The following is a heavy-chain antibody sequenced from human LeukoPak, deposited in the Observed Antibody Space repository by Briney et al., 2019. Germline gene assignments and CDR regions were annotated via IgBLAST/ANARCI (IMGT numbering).Heavy chain of an antibody. CDR2: IYYRGST. CDR3: ARALVYGGNRAFDY. V-gene: IGHV4-30-4*01. D-gene: IGHD4-23*01. CDR1: GGSISSGDYY. J-gene: IGHJ4*02. Sequence: SETLSLTCTVSGGSISSGDYYWSLIRQPPGKGLEWIGYIYYRGSTYYNPSLKSRVNISVDTSKNQFSLKLSSVTAADTAVYYCARALVYGGNRAFDYWGQGTLVTVSS.